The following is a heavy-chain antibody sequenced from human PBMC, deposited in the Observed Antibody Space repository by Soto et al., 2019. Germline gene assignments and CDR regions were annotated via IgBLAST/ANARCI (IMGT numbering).Heavy chain of an antibody. V-gene: IGHV4-30-2*01. J-gene: IGHJ5*01. CDR2: IYHSGST. CDR3: ARGPSDYDYVWGTYRYTLDS. CDR1: GGSISSSSYS. D-gene: IGHD3-16*02. Sequence: QLQLQESGSGLVKPSQALSLTCVVSGGSISSSSYSWSWIRQPPGKGLEYIGYIYHSGSTYYNPSLKSRVTLSVDRSKHQFSLKLRSVTAADTAVYYCARGPSDYDYVWGTYRYTLDSWGQGTLVTVSS.